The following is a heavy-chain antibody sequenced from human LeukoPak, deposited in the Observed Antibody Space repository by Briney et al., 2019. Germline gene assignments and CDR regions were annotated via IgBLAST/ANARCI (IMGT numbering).Heavy chain of an antibody. CDR3: ARARDGVSGPFDY. J-gene: IGHJ4*02. D-gene: IGHD5-24*01. CDR1: SGSIAGYY. V-gene: IGHV4-59*01. Sequence: SETLSLTCTVSSGSIAGYYWSWIRQPPGKGLEWIGFISYSGSTNYNPSLKSRVTISVDTSEKQFSLKLTSVTAGDTAVYCCARARDGVSGPFDYWGQGTLVTVSS. CDR2: ISYSGST.